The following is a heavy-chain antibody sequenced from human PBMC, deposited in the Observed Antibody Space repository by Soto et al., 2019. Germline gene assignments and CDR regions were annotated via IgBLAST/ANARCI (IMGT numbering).Heavy chain of an antibody. Sequence: HGWSVRQSVADARIVFSGYGLSWVSQAPGKGLEWVSAISGSGGSTYYADSVKGRFTISRDNSKNTLYLQMNSLRAEDTAVYYCAKDRIIVPFDVRGQGTTVTVSS. J-gene: IGHJ6*02. CDR1: RIVFSGYG. CDR3: AKDRIIVPFDV. V-gene: IGHV3-23*01. D-gene: IGHD2-8*01. CDR2: ISGSGGST.